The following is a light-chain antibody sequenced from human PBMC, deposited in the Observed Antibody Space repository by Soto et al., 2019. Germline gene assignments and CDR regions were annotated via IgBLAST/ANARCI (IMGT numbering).Light chain of an antibody. Sequence: QSVLTQPASVSGSRGQSITMSCSGSISDVGSSGPVSWYQHHPGQVPKLIIYEGSRRPSGVYSRFSGSKTGNTAYLTITGLQAEDEANYYCRPYVGARTYVFPKGNKATVL. J-gene: IGLJ1*01. CDR1: ISDVGSSGP. CDR2: EGS. CDR3: RPYVGARTYV. V-gene: IGLV2-23*01.